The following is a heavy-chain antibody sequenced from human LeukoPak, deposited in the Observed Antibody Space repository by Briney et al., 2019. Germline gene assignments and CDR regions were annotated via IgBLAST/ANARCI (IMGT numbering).Heavy chain of an antibody. CDR2: IIPILGIA. V-gene: IGHV1-69*04. Sequence: SVKVSCKASGGTVSSYAISWVRQAPGQGLEWMGRIIPILGIANYAQKFQGRVTITADKSTSTAYMELSSLRSEDTAVYYCAKEWYWGSGSYYPYYFDYWGQGTLVTVSS. CDR3: AKEWYWGSGSYYPYYFDY. D-gene: IGHD3-10*01. J-gene: IGHJ4*02. CDR1: GGTVSSYA.